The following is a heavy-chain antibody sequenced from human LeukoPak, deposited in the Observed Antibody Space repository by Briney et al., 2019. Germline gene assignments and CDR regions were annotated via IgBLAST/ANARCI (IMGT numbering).Heavy chain of an antibody. CDR1: GFTFSSYS. CDR3: AGQYSVPKYYYGLDV. J-gene: IGHJ6*02. Sequence: GGSLRLSCAASGFTFSSYSMNWVRQAPGKGLEWVSSISSSSSYIYYADSVKGRFTISRDNAKNSLYLQMNSLRAEDTAVYYCAGQYSVPKYYYGLDVWGQGTTVTVSS. CDR2: ISSSSSYI. V-gene: IGHV3-21*01. D-gene: IGHD2-15*01.